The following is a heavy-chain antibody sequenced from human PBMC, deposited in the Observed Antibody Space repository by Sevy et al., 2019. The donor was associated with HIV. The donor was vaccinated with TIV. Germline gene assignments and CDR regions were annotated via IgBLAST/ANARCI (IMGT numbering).Heavy chain of an antibody. CDR3: ARVVGYVSGNYYKDYYGLDV. CDR2: ISSVSTII. CDR1: GFSFNSYD. D-gene: IGHD3-10*01. V-gene: IGHV3-21*06. J-gene: IGHJ6*02. Sequence: GGSLRLSCTASGFSFNSYDMNWVRQAPGKGLEWVASISSVSTIIYYGDSVRGRFSISRDNAKNSLYLQMNSLRVDDTAGYYCARVVGYVSGNYYKDYYGLDVWGQGTAVTVSS.